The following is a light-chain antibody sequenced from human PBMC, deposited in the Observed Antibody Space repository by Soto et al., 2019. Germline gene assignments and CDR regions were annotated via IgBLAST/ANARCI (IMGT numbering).Light chain of an antibody. V-gene: IGKV1-39*01. CDR3: QQSYRTPIT. CDR2: AAS. Sequence: DIQMTQSPSSLSASVGDRVTITCRASQSISSYLNWYQQKPGKAPKLLIYAASSLQSGVPSRFSGSGSGTDFTLTISSLQPEDFATYYCQQSYRTPITSGRGTRLEMK. CDR1: QSISSY. J-gene: IGKJ5*01.